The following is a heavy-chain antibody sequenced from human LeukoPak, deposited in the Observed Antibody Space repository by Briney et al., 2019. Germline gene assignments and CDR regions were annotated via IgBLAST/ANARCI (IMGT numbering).Heavy chain of an antibody. V-gene: IGHV4-59*08. Sequence: PSETLSLTCTVSGGSLSSYYWSWSRQPPGKGLEWIGYVYDSGSTNYNPSLKSRVAISVDTSKNQFSLRLSSVTAADTAVYYCARQTAGISYYYGMDVWGQGTTVTVSS. CDR3: ARQTAGISYYYGMDV. J-gene: IGHJ6*02. CDR1: GGSLSSYY. CDR2: VYDSGST. D-gene: IGHD6-13*01.